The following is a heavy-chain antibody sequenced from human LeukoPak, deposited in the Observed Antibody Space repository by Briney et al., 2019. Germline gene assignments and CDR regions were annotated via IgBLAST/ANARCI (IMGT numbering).Heavy chain of an antibody. D-gene: IGHD6-6*01. CDR3: ARVRRPEYSSSSYYYYMDV. Sequence: GASVKVSCKASGYTFTGYYMHWVRQAPGQGLEWMGWINSNSGGTNYAQKFQGRVTMTRDTSTTMAYMELNRLRSDDTAVYYCARVRRPEYSSSSYYYYMDVWGKGTTVTVSS. J-gene: IGHJ6*03. CDR1: GYTFTGYY. V-gene: IGHV1-2*02. CDR2: INSNSGGT.